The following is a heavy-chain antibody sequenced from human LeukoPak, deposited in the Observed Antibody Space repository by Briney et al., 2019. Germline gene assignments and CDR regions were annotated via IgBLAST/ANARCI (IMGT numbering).Heavy chain of an antibody. CDR2: INPSGGST. V-gene: IGHV1-46*01. J-gene: IGHJ6*03. CDR1: GYTFTNYY. CDR3: ARGGYYYMDV. Sequence: GASVKVSCKASGYTFTNYYMHCVRQAPGQGLEWMGIINPSGGSTSYAQKFQGRVTITRDMSTSTVYMELSSLRSEDTAVYYCARGGYYYMDVWGKGTTVTVSS.